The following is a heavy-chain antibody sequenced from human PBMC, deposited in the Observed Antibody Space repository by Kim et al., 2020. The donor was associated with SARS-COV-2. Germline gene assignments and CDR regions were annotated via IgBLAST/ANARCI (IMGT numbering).Heavy chain of an antibody. V-gene: IGHV1-18*01. D-gene: IGHD3-22*01. CDR2: ISAYNGNT. Sequence: ASVKVSCKASGYTFTSYGISWVRQAPGQGLEWMGWISAYNGNTNYAQKLQGRVTMTTDTSTSTAYMELRSLRSDDTAVYYCARVFADLYYYDSSGYYFDYWGQGTLVTVSS. J-gene: IGHJ4*02. CDR3: ARVFADLYYYDSSGYYFDY. CDR1: GYTFTSYG.